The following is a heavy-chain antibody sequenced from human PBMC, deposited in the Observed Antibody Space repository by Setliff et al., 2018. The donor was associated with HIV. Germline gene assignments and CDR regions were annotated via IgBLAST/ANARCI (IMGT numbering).Heavy chain of an antibody. CDR1: GGSISSGSYY. CDR3: ARSKTFYDFWGGYYTHGAFKI. D-gene: IGHD3-3*01. V-gene: IGHV4-61*09. J-gene: IGHJ3*02. CDR2: IYTSGST. Sequence: SETLSLTCTVSGGSISSGSYYWTWIRQPAGKGLEWIGQIYTSGSTNYNPSLKSRVIISVDTSKNQFSLNLTSVTAADTAVYYCARSKTFYDFWGGYYTHGAFKIWGLGTMVTVSS.